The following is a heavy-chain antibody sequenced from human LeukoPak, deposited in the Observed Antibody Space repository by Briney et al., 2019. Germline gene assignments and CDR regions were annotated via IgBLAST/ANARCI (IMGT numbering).Heavy chain of an antibody. D-gene: IGHD6-19*01. CDR2: ISDSGGIT. Sequence: PGGSLRLSCVASGFSFSNLAMGWVRQAPGNGLEWVSVISDSGGITYYADSVKGRFTISRDNSRNTLYLQMNSLRVDDTAVYYCAKGARRYSGWYFFDHWGQGTLVTVSS. CDR1: GFSFSNLA. J-gene: IGHJ4*02. CDR3: AKGARRYSGWYFFDH. V-gene: IGHV3-23*01.